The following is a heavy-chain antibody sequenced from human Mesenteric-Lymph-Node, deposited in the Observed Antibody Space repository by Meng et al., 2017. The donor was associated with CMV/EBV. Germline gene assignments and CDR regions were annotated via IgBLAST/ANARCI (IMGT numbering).Heavy chain of an antibody. D-gene: IGHD4-23*01. V-gene: IGHV4-34*01. CDR1: GGSCSCNY. CDR3: ARHQRWLKSEGGFNY. Sequence: QVHLQPGVAGLVKPWDTRSTPCAVYGGSCSCNYGSWLRQPPGKGLEWIGEINHSGSTNYNPSLKSRVTISVDTSKNQFSLKLSSVTAADTAVYYCARHQRWLKSEGGFNYWGQGTLVTVSS. J-gene: IGHJ4*02. CDR2: INHSGST.